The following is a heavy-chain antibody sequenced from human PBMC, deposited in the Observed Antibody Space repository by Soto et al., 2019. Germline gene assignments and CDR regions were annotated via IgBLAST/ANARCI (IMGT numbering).Heavy chain of an antibody. J-gene: IGHJ6*02. CDR1: GYAFTSYG. V-gene: IGHV1-18*04. CDR2: ISAYNGNT. D-gene: IGHD6-13*01. Sequence: ASVKVSCKASGYAFTSYGISWVRQAPGQGLEWMGWISAYNGNTNYAQKLQGRVTVTTDTSTSTAYMELRSLRSDDTAVYYCARSRGTGYSSYGMDVWGQGTTVTVSS. CDR3: ARSRGTGYSSYGMDV.